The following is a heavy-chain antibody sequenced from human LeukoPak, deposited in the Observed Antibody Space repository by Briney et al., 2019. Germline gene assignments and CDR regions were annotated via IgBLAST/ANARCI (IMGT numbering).Heavy chain of an antibody. V-gene: IGHV4-39*01. J-gene: IGHJ5*02. D-gene: IGHD3-10*01. CDR3: ASVLDYYGSGSYLNWFDP. Sequence: SETLSLTCTVSGGSISSSSYYWGWIRQPPGKGLEWIGSIYYSGSTYYNPSLKSRVTMSVDTSKNQFSLKLSSVTAADTAVYYCASVLDYYGSGSYLNWFDPWGQGTLVTVSS. CDR2: IYYSGST. CDR1: GGSISSSSYY.